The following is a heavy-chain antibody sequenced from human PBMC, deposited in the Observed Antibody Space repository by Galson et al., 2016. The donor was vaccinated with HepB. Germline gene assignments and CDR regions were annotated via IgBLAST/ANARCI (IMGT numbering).Heavy chain of an antibody. CDR2: IYHSGST. Sequence: TLSLTCAVSGGSISSGGYSWSWIRQPPGKGLEWIGYIYHSGSTYYNPSLRSRVTISVDRSKNQFSLKLRSVTAADTAVSYCARVYGGAPDGAFDIWGQVNRSVRVSKQRLSVGRVSGRASGTAGYCCGMVDGGSLDGAFDIWGQGTMVIVSS. CDR3: ARVYGGAPDGAFDIWGQVNRSVRVSKQRLSVGRVSGRASGTAGYCCGMVDGGSLDGAFDI. V-gene: IGHV4-30-2*01. CDR1: GGSISSGGYS. J-gene: IGHJ3*02. D-gene: IGHD6-19*01.